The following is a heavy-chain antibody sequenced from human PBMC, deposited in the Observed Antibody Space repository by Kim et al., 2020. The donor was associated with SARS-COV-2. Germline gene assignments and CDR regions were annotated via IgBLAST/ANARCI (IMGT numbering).Heavy chain of an antibody. CDR2: T. Sequence: TYPNPPLKVRVTISVDTSKNQFSLKLSSVTAADTAVYYCARVLLWRYFDYWGQGTLVTVSS. J-gene: IGHJ4*02. CDR3: ARVLLWRYFDY. V-gene: IGHV4-31*02. D-gene: IGHD3-10*01.